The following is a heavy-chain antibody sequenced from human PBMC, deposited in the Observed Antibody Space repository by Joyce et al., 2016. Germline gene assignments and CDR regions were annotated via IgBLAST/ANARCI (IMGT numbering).Heavy chain of an antibody. D-gene: IGHD6-19*01. V-gene: IGHV1-18*04. Sequence: QVQLVQSGGEVKKPGASVKVSCKSSGYTFTNYGISWVRQAPGQGLEWVGWISAYSGNTDYAPKFRGRVTRTTDTYTSTAYMELRSLKFDDTAVYYCARVAAVAGSGRHWGQGTLVTVSS. CDR2: ISAYSGNT. CDR3: ARVAAVAGSGRH. J-gene: IGHJ4*02. CDR1: GYTFTNYG.